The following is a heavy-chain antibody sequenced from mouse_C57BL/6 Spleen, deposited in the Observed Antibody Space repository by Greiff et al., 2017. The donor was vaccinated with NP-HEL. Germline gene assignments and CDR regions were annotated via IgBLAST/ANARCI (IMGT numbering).Heavy chain of an antibody. CDR3: TRKGYDYGAMAY. J-gene: IGHJ4*01. V-gene: IGHV6-6*01. Sequence: EVKVVESGGGLVQPGGSMKLSCAASGFTFSDAWMDWVRQSPEKGLEWVAEIRNKANNHATYYAESVKGRFTISSNDSKSSDYLQKNSLIAEDASIYYCTRKGYDYGAMAYWGQGTSVTVSS. CDR2: IRNKANNHAT. CDR1: GFTFSDAW. D-gene: IGHD2-4*01.